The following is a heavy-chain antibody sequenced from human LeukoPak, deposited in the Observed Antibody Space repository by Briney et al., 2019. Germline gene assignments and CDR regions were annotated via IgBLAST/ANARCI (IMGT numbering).Heavy chain of an antibody. J-gene: IGHJ4*02. D-gene: IGHD2-15*01. CDR2: MNPNSGNT. Sequence: ASVKVSCKASGYTFTSYDINWVRQATGQGLEWMGWMNPNSGNTGYAQKFRGRVTITRNTSISTAYMELSSLRSEDTAVYYCARGTTAGYCSDGSCYLSHWGQGTLVTVSS. CDR3: ARGTTAGYCSDGSCYLSH. CDR1: GYTFTSYD. V-gene: IGHV1-8*03.